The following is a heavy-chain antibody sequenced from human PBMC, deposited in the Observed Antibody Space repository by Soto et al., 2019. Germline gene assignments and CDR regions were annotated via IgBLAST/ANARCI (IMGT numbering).Heavy chain of an antibody. V-gene: IGHV3-66*04. D-gene: IGHD3-3*01. CDR3: ARHPGYGLPFLEYLFH. CDR2: IHRGGNT. J-gene: IGHJ4*02. Sequence: EVQLVESGGGLVQPGGSLRLSCAASGFTVSSYYMSWVRQAPGKGLEWVSIIHRGGNTYYADSVKGRFTISRDNSNNMLFLQMNSVRADDTAVYYCARHPGYGLPFLEYLFHRGQGTLVTVSS. CDR1: GFTVSSYY.